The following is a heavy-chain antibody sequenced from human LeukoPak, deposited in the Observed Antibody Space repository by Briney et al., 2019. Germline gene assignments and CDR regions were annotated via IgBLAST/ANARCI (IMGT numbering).Heavy chain of an antibody. Sequence: SETLFLTCTVSGGSISSGDYYWSWIRQPPGKGLEWIGYIYYSGSTYYNPSLKSRVTISVDTSKNQFSLKLSSVTAADTAVYYCARVGYYYDSSGYSYFDYWGQGTLVTVSS. CDR2: IYYSGST. CDR1: GGSISSGDYY. D-gene: IGHD3-22*01. CDR3: ARVGYYYDSSGYSYFDY. V-gene: IGHV4-30-4*01. J-gene: IGHJ4*02.